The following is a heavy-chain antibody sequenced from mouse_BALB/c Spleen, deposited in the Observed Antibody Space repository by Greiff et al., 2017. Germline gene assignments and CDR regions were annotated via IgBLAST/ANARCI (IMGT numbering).Heavy chain of an antibody. CDR1: GYSFTDYI. CDR3: ARWDGNGKSAMDY. D-gene: IGHD2-1*01. J-gene: IGHJ4*01. Sequence: VQLQQSGPELVKPGASVKVSCKASGYSFTDYIMLWVKQSHGKSLEWIGNINPYYGSTSYNLKFKGKATLTVDKSSSTAYMQLNSLTSEDSAVYYCARWDGNGKSAMDYWGQGTSVTVSS. V-gene: IGHV1-39*01. CDR2: INPYYGST.